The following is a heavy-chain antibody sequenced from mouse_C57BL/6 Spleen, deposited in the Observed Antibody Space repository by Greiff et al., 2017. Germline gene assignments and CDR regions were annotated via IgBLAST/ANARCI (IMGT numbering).Heavy chain of an antibody. V-gene: IGHV1-69*01. CDR1: GYTFTSYW. CDR3: ARDDRHYYGRHYFDY. Sequence: QVQLQQPGAELVMPGASVKLSCKASGYTFTSYWMHWVKQRPGQGLEWIGEIDPSDSYTNYNQKFKGKSTLTVDKSSSTAYMQLSSLTSEDSAVYYCARDDRHYYGRHYFDYWGQGTTLTVSS. D-gene: IGHD1-1*01. J-gene: IGHJ2*01. CDR2: IDPSDSYT.